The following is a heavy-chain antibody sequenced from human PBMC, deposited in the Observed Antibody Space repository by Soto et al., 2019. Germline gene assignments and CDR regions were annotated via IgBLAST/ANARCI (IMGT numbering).Heavy chain of an antibody. J-gene: IGHJ2*01. D-gene: IGHD1-1*01. CDR2: IYSGGSK. V-gene: IGHV3-66*01. CDR3: ARGEYYWHDLSWYFDL. Sequence: EVQLMESGGGLVQPGGSLRLSCAASGFTVSSNYMSWVRQAPGKGLEWVSVIYSGGSKHYADSVEGRFTISRDNSNNTLDLQMNSLRAEDTAVYYCARGEYYWHDLSWYFDLWGRGTLVTVSS. CDR1: GFTVSSNY.